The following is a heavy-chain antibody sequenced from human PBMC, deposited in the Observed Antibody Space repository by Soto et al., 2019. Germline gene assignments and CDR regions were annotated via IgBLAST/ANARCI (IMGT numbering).Heavy chain of an antibody. CDR3: ARHGMGYCSGGSCYSDAFDI. V-gene: IGHV4-39*01. CDR2: IYYSGST. CDR1: GGSISSSSYY. J-gene: IGHJ3*02. Sequence: SETLSLTCTVSGGSISSSSYYWGWIRQAPGKGLEWIGSIYYSGSTYYNPSLKSRVTISVDTSKNQFSLKLSSVTAADTAVYYCARHGMGYCSGGSCYSDAFDIWGQGTMVTVSS. D-gene: IGHD2-15*01.